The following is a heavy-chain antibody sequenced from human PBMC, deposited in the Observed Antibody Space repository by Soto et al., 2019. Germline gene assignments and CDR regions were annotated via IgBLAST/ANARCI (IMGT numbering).Heavy chain of an antibody. CDR1: GFTFSSYS. V-gene: IGHV3-48*01. J-gene: IGHJ4*02. CDR3: ERVKGDYGDFDY. Sequence: EVQLVESGGGLVQPGGSLRLSCAASGFTFSSYSMNWVRQAPGKGLEWVSYISSSSSTIYYADSVKGRFTISRDNAKNARYLPMHSLRGEDTAVDCCERVKGDYGDFDYWGQGSLVTVSS. CDR2: ISSSSSTI. D-gene: IGHD4-17*01.